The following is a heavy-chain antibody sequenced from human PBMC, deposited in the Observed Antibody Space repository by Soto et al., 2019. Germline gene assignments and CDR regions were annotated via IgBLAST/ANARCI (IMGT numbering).Heavy chain of an antibody. CDR2: ISGSGDST. CDR3: AYSSTPFDY. Sequence: GGSLRLSCAASGFTFSSYAMNWVRQPPGKRLEWVSVISGSGDSTYYADSVKGRFTISRDNSKNTLYLQMNSLRAEDTAVYYCAYSSTPFDYWGQGTLVTVSS. CDR1: GFTFSSYA. J-gene: IGHJ4*02. V-gene: IGHV3-23*01. D-gene: IGHD6-13*01.